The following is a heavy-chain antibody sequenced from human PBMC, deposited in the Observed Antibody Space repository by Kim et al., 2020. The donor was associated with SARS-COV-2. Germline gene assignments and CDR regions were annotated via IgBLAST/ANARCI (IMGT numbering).Heavy chain of an antibody. CDR1: GFSFSGTW. J-gene: IGHJ5*02. D-gene: IGHD1-20*01. CDR2: IKKDGRGD. CDR3: IRKGGSYKYDA. V-gene: IGHV3-7*01. Sequence: GGSLRLSCVASGFSFSGTWMTWVRQAPGKGLAWVADIKKDGRGDQYVDSVKGRFTISRDNAKNSLYLQMNSLRAEDTAIYYCIRKGGSYKYDAWGQGALVTVSS.